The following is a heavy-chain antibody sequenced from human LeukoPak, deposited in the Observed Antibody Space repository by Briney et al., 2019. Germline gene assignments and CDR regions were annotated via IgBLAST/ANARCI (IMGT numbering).Heavy chain of an antibody. CDR1: GYSFTFYW. CDR3: ARRGRGNAFDI. V-gene: IGHV5-51*01. CDR2: IYPGDSDI. D-gene: IGHD3-10*01. J-gene: IGHJ3*02. Sequence: GESLQISCQGSGYSFTFYWIGWVRQLPGKGLEWMAIIYPGDSDIRYSPSFQGQVAISADKSISTAYLQWSSLKASDTAIYYCARRGRGNAFDIWGQGTMVTVSS.